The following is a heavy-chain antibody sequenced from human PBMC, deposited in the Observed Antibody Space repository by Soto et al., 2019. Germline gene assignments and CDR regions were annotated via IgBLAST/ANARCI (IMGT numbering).Heavy chain of an antibody. V-gene: IGHV1-69*12. CDR1: GGTFSSYA. CDR3: AGSGGTDLGDLLEP. CDR2: IIPIFGTA. D-gene: IGHD3-16*01. Sequence: QVQLVQSGAEVKKPGSSVKVSCKASGGTFSSYAISWVRQAPGQGLEWMGGIIPIFGTANYAQKFQGRVTITAAESTSTAYMERSRLRSEDTAVYYGAGSGGTDLGDLLEPWGQGTLVTVSS. J-gene: IGHJ5*02.